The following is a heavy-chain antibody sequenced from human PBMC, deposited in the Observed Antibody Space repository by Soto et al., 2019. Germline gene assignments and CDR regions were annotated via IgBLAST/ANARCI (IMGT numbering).Heavy chain of an antibody. CDR3: ARAPYCSGGSCYET. Sequence: SETLSLTCTVSGGSISSYYWSWIRQPPGKGLEWIGYIYYSGSTNYNPSLKSRVTISVDTSKNQFSLKLSSVTAADTAVYYCARAPYCSGGSCYETWGQGTLVTVSS. J-gene: IGHJ5*02. D-gene: IGHD2-15*01. CDR2: IYYSGST. V-gene: IGHV4-59*01. CDR1: GGSISSYY.